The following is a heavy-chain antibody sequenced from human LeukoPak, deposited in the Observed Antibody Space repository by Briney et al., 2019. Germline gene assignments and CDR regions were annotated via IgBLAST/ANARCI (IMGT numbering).Heavy chain of an antibody. V-gene: IGHV3-23*01. Sequence: GGSLRLSCAASGFTFSSYAMSWVRQAPGKGLEWVSAISGSGGSTYYADSVKGRFTISRDNSKNTLYLQMNSLRAGDTAVYYCAKAPRYSSRYFDYWGQGTLVTVSS. CDR1: GFTFSSYA. D-gene: IGHD6-13*01. CDR3: AKAPRYSSRYFDY. CDR2: ISGSGGST. J-gene: IGHJ4*02.